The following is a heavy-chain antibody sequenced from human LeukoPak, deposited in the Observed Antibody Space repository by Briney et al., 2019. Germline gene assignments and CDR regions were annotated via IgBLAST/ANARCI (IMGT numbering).Heavy chain of an antibody. J-gene: IGHJ4*02. CDR1: GFTVSSNY. V-gene: IGHV3-23*01. CDR3: AKGGTGYCSRTSCLYYFDY. Sequence: YPGGSLRLYCAVSGFTVSSNYMSWVRQAPGKGLEWVSTISGSGDSTYYADSVKGRFTISRDNSKNTLHLQMNSLRAEDTAVYYCAKGGTGYCSRTSCLYYFDYWGQGTLVTVSS. CDR2: ISGSGDST. D-gene: IGHD2-2*01.